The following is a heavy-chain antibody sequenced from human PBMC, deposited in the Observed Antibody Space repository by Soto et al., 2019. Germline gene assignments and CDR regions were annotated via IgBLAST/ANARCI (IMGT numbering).Heavy chain of an antibody. J-gene: IGHJ4*02. CDR2: ISGSGSRT. V-gene: IGHV3-23*01. CDR3: AKELRDDYNLAYFDY. D-gene: IGHD4-4*01. CDR1: GFSFRTYA. Sequence: EVQLLESGGGWVQSGGSLRVSCAGSGFSFRTYAMSWVRQAPGKGPEWVSAISGSGSRTLYADSVKGRFIISRDNSRNTLYLQMNSLRGEDTALYYCAKELRDDYNLAYFDYWGQGTLVTVSS.